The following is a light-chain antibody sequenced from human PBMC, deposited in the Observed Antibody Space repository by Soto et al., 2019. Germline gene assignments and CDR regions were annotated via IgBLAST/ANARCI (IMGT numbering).Light chain of an antibody. J-gene: IGKJ1*01. V-gene: IGKV3-15*01. CDR3: QQYNNWPRT. CDR2: GAS. CDR1: QSVGSK. Sequence: EIVMTQSPATMSVSPGEKATLSCRASQSVGSKLAWYWQKPGQSPRLLIYGASTRATGVPARFSGGGSGTEFTLTITSLQSGDFAIYYCQQYNNWPRTFGQGTKVDI.